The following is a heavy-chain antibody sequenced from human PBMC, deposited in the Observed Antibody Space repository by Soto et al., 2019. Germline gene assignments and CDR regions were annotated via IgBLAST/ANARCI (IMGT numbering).Heavy chain of an antibody. Sequence: PLSLTCTVSGGSISSGGYYWSWIRHHPGKGLEWIGYIYYIGSTYYNPSLKSRVTLSVDTSKNQFSLKLSSVTAAATAVYYCASLTVLRGVRGIRYFVDWGQGTLVTV. CDR3: ASLTVLRGVRGIRYFVD. CDR1: GGSISSGGYY. CDR2: IYYIGST. V-gene: IGHV4-31*03. D-gene: IGHD3-10*01. J-gene: IGHJ4*02.